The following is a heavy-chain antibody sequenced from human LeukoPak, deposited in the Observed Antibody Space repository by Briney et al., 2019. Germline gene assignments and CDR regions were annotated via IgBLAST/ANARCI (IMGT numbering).Heavy chain of an antibody. J-gene: IGHJ6*03. CDR2: ISSSSSYI. V-gene: IGHV3-21*03. CDR1: GFTFSSYS. D-gene: IGHD6-13*01. CDR3: TSDFPYSSSWYGVPYYYHMDV. Sequence: GGSLRLSCAASGFTFSSYSMNWVRQAPGKGLEWVSSISSSSSYIYYADSVKGRFTISRDNAKNSLYLQMNSLKTEDTAVYYCTSDFPYSSSWYGVPYYYHMDVWGKGTTVTVSS.